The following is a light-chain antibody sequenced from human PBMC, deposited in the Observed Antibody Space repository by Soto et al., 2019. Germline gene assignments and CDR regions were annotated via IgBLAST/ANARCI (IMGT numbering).Light chain of an antibody. Sequence: QSVLTQPPSASGSPGQSVTISCTGTSSDIGAYNYVSWYQQHPGKAPKLMILEVTKRPSGVPDRFSGSKSGNTASLTVSGLQAEDEADYYCFSSAGSTVLFGGGTKLTVL. CDR1: SSDIGAYNY. J-gene: IGLJ2*01. CDR2: EVT. CDR3: FSSAGSTVL. V-gene: IGLV2-8*01.